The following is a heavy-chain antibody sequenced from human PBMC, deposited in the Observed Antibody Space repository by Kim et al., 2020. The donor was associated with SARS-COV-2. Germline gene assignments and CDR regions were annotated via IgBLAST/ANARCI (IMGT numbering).Heavy chain of an antibody. CDR2: IYYSGST. Sequence: SETLSLTCTVSGGSVSSGSYYWSWIRQPPGKGLEWIGYIYYSGSTNYNPSLKSRVTISVDTSKNQFSLKLSSVTAADTAVYYCARDRGRSGYDFYYYYYGMDVWGQGTTVTVSS. V-gene: IGHV4-61*01. CDR3: ARDRGRSGYDFYYYYYGMDV. CDR1: GGSVSSGSYY. D-gene: IGHD5-12*01. J-gene: IGHJ6*02.